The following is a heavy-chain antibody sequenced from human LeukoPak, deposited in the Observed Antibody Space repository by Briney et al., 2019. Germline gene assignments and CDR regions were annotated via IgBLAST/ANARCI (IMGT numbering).Heavy chain of an antibody. J-gene: IGHJ4*02. Sequence: ASVKVSCKASGYTFTGYYLHWVRQAPGQGLEWMGWINPNSGGTNYAQKFQGRVTMTRDTSISTAYMELSRLRFDDTAVYYCARVLAAVVRGVIITHFDYWGQGTLVTVSS. CDR1: GYTFTGYY. CDR2: INPNSGGT. CDR3: ARVLAAVVRGVIITHFDY. D-gene: IGHD3-10*02. V-gene: IGHV1-2*02.